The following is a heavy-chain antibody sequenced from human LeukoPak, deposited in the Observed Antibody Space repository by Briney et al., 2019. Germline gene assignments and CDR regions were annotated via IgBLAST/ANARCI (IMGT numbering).Heavy chain of an antibody. V-gene: IGHV3-23*01. CDR1: RFTFSSYA. Sequence: GGSLRLSCAASRFTFSSYAMSWVRQAPGKGLEWFSGISGSGGTTYYADSVKGRFTISRDNSKNTLYLQMNSLRAEDTAVYYCAKDRLTLDAFDIWGQGTMVTVSS. J-gene: IGHJ3*02. CDR2: ISGSGGTT. CDR3: AKDRLTLDAFDI.